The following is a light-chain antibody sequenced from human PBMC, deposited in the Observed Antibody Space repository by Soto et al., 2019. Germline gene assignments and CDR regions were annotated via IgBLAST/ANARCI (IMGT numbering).Light chain of an antibody. Sequence: QSALTQPASVSGSPGQSITISCTGTSSDVGGYNYVSWYQQHPCKAPKLMIYEVSNRPSGVSNRFSGSKSGNTASLTISGLQAEHEADYYCSSYTSSSKVFGGGTKLTVL. J-gene: IGLJ3*02. CDR3: SSYTSSSKV. CDR1: SSDVGGYNY. CDR2: EVS. V-gene: IGLV2-14*01.